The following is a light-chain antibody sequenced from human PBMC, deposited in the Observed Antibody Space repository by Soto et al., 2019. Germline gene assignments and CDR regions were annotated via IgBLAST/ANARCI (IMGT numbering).Light chain of an antibody. CDR3: QQLRMYPST. CDR1: QSISSW. V-gene: IGKV1-5*01. CDR2: DAS. J-gene: IGKJ4*01. Sequence: DIQMTQSPSTLSASVGDRVTITCRASQSISSWLARYQQKPGKAPKLLIYDASSLESGVPSRFSGSGSGTEFTLTISSLQPDDFATYYCQQLRMYPSTFGGGTKVDIK.